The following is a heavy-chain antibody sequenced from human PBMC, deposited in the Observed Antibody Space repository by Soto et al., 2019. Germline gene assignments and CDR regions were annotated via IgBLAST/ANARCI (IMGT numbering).Heavy chain of an antibody. D-gene: IGHD3-10*01. V-gene: IGHV4-59*08. CDR2: IYYSGST. Sequence: TSETLSLTCTVSGGSISSYCWSWIRQPPGKGLEWIGYIYYSGSTNYNPSLKSRVTISVDTSKNQFSLKLSSVTAADTAVYYCARQEVPYYIDYWGQGTLVTVS. J-gene: IGHJ4*02. CDR3: ARQEVPYYIDY. CDR1: GGSISSYC.